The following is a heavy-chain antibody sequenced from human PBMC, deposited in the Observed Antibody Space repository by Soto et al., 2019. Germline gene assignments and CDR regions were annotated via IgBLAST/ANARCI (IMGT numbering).Heavy chain of an antibody. D-gene: IGHD1-1*01. CDR1: GYSFTNYW. Sequence: GESLKISCKGSGYSFTNYWIGWVRQMPGKGLEWMGIIYPGDSDSRHSPSIQGQVTISADKSNSSAYLQRSILKAPDTAMYYCARIELERRPPYDMDDWGQGTTVTVSS. CDR2: IYPGDSDS. CDR3: ARIELERRPPYDMDD. J-gene: IGHJ6*02. V-gene: IGHV5-51*01.